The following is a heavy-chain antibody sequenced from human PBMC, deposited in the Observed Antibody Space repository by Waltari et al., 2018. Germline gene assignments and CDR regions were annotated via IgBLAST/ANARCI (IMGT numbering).Heavy chain of an antibody. J-gene: IGHJ5*02. V-gene: IGHV3-30*01. CDR3: ARDWDYYGSGSTRDWFDP. CDR2: ISYDGSNK. D-gene: IGHD3-10*01. Sequence: GGGVVQPGRSLRLSCAASGFTFSSYAMHWVRQAPGKGLEWVAVISYDGSNKYYADSVKGRFTISRDNSKNTLYLQMNSLRAEDTAVYYCARDWDYYGSGSTRDWFDPWGQGTLVTVSS. CDR1: GFTFSSYA.